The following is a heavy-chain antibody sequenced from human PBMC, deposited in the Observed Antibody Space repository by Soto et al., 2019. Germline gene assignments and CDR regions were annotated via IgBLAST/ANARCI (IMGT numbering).Heavy chain of an antibody. J-gene: IGHJ4*02. CDR1: GYTLTELS. Sequence: QVQLVQSGAEVKKPGASVKVSCKVSGYTLTELSMHWVRQAPGKGLEWMGGFDPEDGETNYAQKFQGRVTMTEETSTDTAYMELSSLRSEDTAVYYCATVGHDYVWGVPYWGQGTLVTVSS. V-gene: IGHV1-24*01. CDR2: FDPEDGET. CDR3: ATVGHDYVWGVPY. D-gene: IGHD3-16*01.